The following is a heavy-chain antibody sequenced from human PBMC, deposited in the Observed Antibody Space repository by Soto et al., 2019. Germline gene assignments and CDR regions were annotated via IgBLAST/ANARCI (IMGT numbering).Heavy chain of an antibody. CDR1: GGSISSSSYY. CDR3: ARQARVEPHPWLLWFDP. Sequence: SETLSLTCTVSGGSISSSSYYWGWIRQPPGKGLEWIGSIYYSGSTYYNPSLKSQVTISVDTSKNQFSLRLSSVTAAGTAVYYCARQARVEPHPWLLWFDPWGQGTLVTVSS. V-gene: IGHV4-39*01. J-gene: IGHJ5*02. CDR2: IYYSGST. D-gene: IGHD5-12*01.